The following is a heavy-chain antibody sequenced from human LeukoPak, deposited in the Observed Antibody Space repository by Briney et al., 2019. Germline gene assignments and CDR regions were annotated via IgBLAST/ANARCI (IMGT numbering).Heavy chain of an antibody. Sequence: PGGSLRLSCAASGFTFSSYAMSWVRQAPGKGLEWVSAISGSGGSTYYADSVKGRFTISRDNSKNTLYLQMNSLRAEDTAVYYCAKAALTFGGVIVWIYDYWGQGTLVTVSS. CDR1: GFTFSSYA. CDR3: AKAALTFGGVIVWIYDY. CDR2: ISGSGGST. D-gene: IGHD3-16*02. V-gene: IGHV3-23*01. J-gene: IGHJ4*02.